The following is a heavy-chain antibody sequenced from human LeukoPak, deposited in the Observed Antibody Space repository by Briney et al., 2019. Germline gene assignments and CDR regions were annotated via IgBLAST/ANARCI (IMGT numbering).Heavy chain of an antibody. Sequence: VASVKVSCKASGYTFTSYYMHWVRQAPGQGLEWMGIINPSGGSTSYAQKFRGRVTMTRDTSTSTVYMELSSLRSEDTAVYYCARVPRPAYYYDSSGDYYFDYWGQGTLVTVSS. CDR2: INPSGGST. CDR1: GYTFTSYY. J-gene: IGHJ4*02. V-gene: IGHV1-46*01. D-gene: IGHD3-22*01. CDR3: ARVPRPAYYYDSSGDYYFDY.